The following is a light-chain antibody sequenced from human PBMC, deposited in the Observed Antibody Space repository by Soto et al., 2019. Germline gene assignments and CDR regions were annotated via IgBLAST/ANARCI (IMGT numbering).Light chain of an antibody. CDR2: AAS. J-gene: IGKJ1*01. V-gene: IGKV1-39*01. Sequence: DIQMTQSPYSLSASVGDIVTITCRASQSISSYLNWYQQKPGKAPKLLIYAASSLQSGVPSRFSGSGSGTVFTLTISSLQPEDFATYYCQQSYSTPRTFGQGTKVEIK. CDR1: QSISSY. CDR3: QQSYSTPRT.